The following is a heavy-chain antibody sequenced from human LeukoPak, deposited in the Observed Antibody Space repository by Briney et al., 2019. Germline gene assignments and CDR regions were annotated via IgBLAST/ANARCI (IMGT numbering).Heavy chain of an antibody. Sequence: GGSLRLSCAASGFTFSSYGMSWVRQAPGKGLEWVSAISGSGGSTYYADSVKGRFTISRDNSKNTLYLQMNSLRTEDTAVYYCAREGVVVTAIDYYYYMDVWGKGTTVTVSS. D-gene: IGHD2-21*02. CDR1: GFTFSSYG. J-gene: IGHJ6*03. CDR2: ISGSGGST. V-gene: IGHV3-23*01. CDR3: AREGVVVTAIDYYYYMDV.